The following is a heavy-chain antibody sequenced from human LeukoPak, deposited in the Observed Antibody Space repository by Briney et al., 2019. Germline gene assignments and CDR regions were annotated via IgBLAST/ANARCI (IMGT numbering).Heavy chain of an antibody. Sequence: GGSLRLSCAASGYTFSSYSMNWVRQAPGKGLEWVSSISSSSSYIYYADSVKGRFTISRDNAKNSLYLQMNSLRAEDTAVYYCAREGCSSTSCYLFDYWGQGTLVTVSS. CDR1: GYTFSSYS. CDR2: ISSSSSYI. V-gene: IGHV3-21*01. D-gene: IGHD2-2*01. J-gene: IGHJ4*02. CDR3: AREGCSSTSCYLFDY.